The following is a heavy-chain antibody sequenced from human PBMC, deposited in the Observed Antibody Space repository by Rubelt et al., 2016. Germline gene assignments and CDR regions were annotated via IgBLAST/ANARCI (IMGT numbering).Heavy chain of an antibody. CDR1: GGSFSGYY. Sequence: QVQLQQWGAGLLKPSETLSLTCAVYGGSFSGYYWSWIRQPPGQGLEWIGEINHSGSTNYNPSLKSRVTISGNTSKNHFSLKLSSVTAADTAVYYCARGRRGSSSWLGRDYYGMDVWGQGTTVTVSS. J-gene: IGHJ6*02. V-gene: IGHV4-34*01. CDR3: ARGRRGSSSWLGRDYYGMDV. D-gene: IGHD6-13*01. CDR2: INHSGST.